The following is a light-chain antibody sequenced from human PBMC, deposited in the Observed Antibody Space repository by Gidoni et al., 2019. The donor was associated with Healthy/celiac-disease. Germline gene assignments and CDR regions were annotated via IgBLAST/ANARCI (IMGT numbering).Light chain of an antibody. CDR2: WAS. CDR3: QQYYSTPYT. Sequence: DIVMTQSPDSLAVSLGERATINCKSSQSVLYSSNNKNYLAWYQQKPGQPPKLLIYWASTRESGVPDRFSGSGSGTDFTLTISSLQAEDVAVYYCQQYYSTPYTFGQXPKLEIK. J-gene: IGKJ2*01. V-gene: IGKV4-1*01. CDR1: QSVLYSSNNKNY.